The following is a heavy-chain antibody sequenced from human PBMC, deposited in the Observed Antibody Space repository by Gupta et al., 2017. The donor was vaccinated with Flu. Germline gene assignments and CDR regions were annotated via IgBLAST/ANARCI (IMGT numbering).Heavy chain of an antibody. CDR1: Y. V-gene: IGHV4-34*01. CDR3: ARDENEYGAYAKTNPIDY. CDR2: INHSGRN. D-gene: IGHD4-17*01. J-gene: IGHJ4*02. Sequence: YGNWIRQAPGKGLEGIGEINHSGRNNDNPTLKRRVNISADTSKNQVFLSLSSVTDADTAVYYGARDENEYGAYAKTNPIDYWGQGTLVTVSS.